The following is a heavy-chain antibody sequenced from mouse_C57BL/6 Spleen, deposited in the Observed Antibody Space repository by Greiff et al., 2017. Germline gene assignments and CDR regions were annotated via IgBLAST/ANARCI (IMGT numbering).Heavy chain of an antibody. V-gene: IGHV1-52*01. CDR2: IYPSDSVT. D-gene: IGHD2-3*01. CDR1: GYTFTSYW. CDR3: ARFDGYYGFAY. Sequence: VQLQQPGAELVRPGSSVKLSCKASGYTFTSYWMHWVKQRPIQGLEWIGNIYPSDSVTHYNQKFKDKATLTVDKSSSTAYMQLSSLTSEDSAVYYCARFDGYYGFAYWGQGTLVTVSA. J-gene: IGHJ3*01.